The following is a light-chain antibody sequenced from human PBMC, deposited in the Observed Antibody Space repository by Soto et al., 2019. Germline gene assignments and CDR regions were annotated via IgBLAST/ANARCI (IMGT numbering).Light chain of an antibody. CDR3: MQVRPTFT. J-gene: IGKJ3*01. V-gene: IGKV2-28*01. CDR1: QSLLHSNGYNS. CDR2: LGS. Sequence: DIVMTQSPLSLPVTPGEPASISCRSSQSLLHSNGYNSLDRYLQKPGQSPQLLIYLGSNRASGVHDRLRGSGSGIYFPLKISGWVAEEAGLYLCMQVRPTFTVGPGANVDIK.